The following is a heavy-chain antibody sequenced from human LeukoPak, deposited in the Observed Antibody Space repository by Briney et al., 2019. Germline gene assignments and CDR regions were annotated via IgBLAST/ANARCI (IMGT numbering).Heavy chain of an antibody. V-gene: IGHV4-38-2*02. Sequence: KPSETLSLTCTVSGYSISSGYYWGWIRQPPGKGLEWIGSIYHSGSTYYNPSLKSRVTISVDTSKNQFSLKLTSVTAADTAVYYCARQTGVGLFILPGGRGTLVTVSS. CDR2: IYHSGST. J-gene: IGHJ4*02. CDR1: GYSISSGYY. D-gene: IGHD3-3*01. CDR3: ARQTGVGLFILP.